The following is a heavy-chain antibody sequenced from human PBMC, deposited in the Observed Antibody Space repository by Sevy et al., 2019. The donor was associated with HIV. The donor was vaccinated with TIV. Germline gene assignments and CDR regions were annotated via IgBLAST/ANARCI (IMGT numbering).Heavy chain of an antibody. CDR3: ARGFGDTDY. J-gene: IGHJ4*02. Sequence: GGSLRLSCAASGFTFSSYEMNWVRQAPGKGLEWTSYISSSGSAIYYADSVKGRFPISRDNAKNSLYLQMNSLRAEDTAVYYCARGFGDTDYWGQGTLVTVSS. CDR2: ISSSGSAI. CDR1: GFTFSSYE. V-gene: IGHV3-48*03. D-gene: IGHD4-17*01.